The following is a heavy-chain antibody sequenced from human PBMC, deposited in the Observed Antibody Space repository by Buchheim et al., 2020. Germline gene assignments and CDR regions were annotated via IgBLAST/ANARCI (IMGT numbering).Heavy chain of an antibody. CDR2: ISYDGSNK. J-gene: IGHJ6*02. Sequence: QVQLVESGGGVVQPGRSLRLSCAASGFTFSSYGMHWVRQAPGKGLEWVAVISYDGSNKYYADSVKGRFTISRDNSKNTLYLQMNSLRAEDTAVYYCAKDSHRVYYYYYGMDVWGQGTT. CDR3: AKDSHRVYYYYYGMDV. CDR1: GFTFSSYG. V-gene: IGHV3-30*18.